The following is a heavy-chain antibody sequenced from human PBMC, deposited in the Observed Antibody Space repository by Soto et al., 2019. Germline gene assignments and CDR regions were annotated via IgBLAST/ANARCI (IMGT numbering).Heavy chain of an antibody. Sequence: SETLSLTCTVSGGSVSSGSYYWSWIRQPPGKGLEWIGYIYNSGSTRYNPSLKSRVTISVDTSTNQFSLRLSSVTAADTAVYYCARATDEEWLVPLYFDYWGRGTLVTVSS. CDR1: GGSVSSGSYY. D-gene: IGHD6-19*01. J-gene: IGHJ4*02. V-gene: IGHV4-61*01. CDR3: ARATDEEWLVPLYFDY. CDR2: IYNSGST.